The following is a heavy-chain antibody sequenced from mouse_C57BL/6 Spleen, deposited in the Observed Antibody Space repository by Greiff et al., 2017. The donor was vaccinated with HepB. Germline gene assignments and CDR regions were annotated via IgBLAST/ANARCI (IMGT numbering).Heavy chain of an antibody. J-gene: IGHJ1*03. CDR2: ISSGSSTI. CDR3: ARRDSNYWYFDV. Sequence: EVNVVESGGGLVKPGGSLKLSCAASGFTFSDYGMHWVRQAPEKGLEWVASISSGSSTIYYADTVKGRFTISSDNAKNTLFLQRTSLRSEDTAMYYSARRDSNYWYFDVWGTGTTVTVSS. D-gene: IGHD2-5*01. CDR1: GFTFSDYG. V-gene: IGHV5-17*01.